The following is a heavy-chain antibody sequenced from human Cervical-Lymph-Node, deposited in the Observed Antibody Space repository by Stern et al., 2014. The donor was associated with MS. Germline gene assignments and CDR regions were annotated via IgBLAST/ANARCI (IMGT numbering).Heavy chain of an antibody. CDR1: GYTFTNNW. Sequence: VQLVQSGAEVKKPGESLKISCKGSGYTFTNNWIAWVRQMPGKGLEWMGIIYPDASEIEYAPSLHAQVPISADKSIIPAYLQWSSLKAADSAVYYCARPPPRRKWDDPNYGMDVWGQGTTVTVSS. D-gene: IGHD1-1*01. CDR2: IYPDASEI. V-gene: IGHV5-51*03. CDR3: ARPPPRRKWDDPNYGMDV. J-gene: IGHJ6*02.